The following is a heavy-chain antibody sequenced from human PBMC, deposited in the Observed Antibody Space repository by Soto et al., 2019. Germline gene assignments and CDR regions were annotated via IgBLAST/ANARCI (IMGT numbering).Heavy chain of an antibody. CDR1: GDSFTSYW. V-gene: IGHV5-51*01. CDR3: ARAWVTFGTMLRGLPPSGTDV. D-gene: IGHD3-10*01. Sequence: EESRKISCKGSGDSFTSYWIGWVRQMPGKGLEWMGIIYPGDSDTRYSPSFQGQVTISADKSISTAYLQWSSLKASDTAMYYCARAWVTFGTMLRGLPPSGTDVSCPAPTVTV. J-gene: IGHJ6*02. CDR2: IYPGDSDT.